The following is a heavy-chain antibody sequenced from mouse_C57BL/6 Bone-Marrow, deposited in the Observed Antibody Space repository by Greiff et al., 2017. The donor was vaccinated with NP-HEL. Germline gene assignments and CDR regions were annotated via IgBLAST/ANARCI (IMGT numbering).Heavy chain of an antibody. V-gene: IGHV5-4*01. J-gene: IGHJ3*01. CDR3: AREGNYELGRFAY. Sequence: LVESGGGLVKPGGSLKLSCAASGFTFSSYAMSWVRQTPEKRLEWVATISDGGSYTYYPDNVKGRFTISRDNAKNNLYLQMSHLKSEDTAMYYCAREGNYELGRFAYWGQGTLVTVSA. CDR1: GFTFSSYA. D-gene: IGHD2-1*01. CDR2: ISDGGSYT.